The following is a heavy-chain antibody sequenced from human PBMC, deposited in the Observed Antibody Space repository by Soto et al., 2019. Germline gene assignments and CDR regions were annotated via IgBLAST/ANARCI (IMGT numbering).Heavy chain of an antibody. D-gene: IGHD6-13*01. CDR2: ICAYNGNT. J-gene: IGHJ6*02. Sequence: QVQLVQSGAEVKKPGASVKVSCKASGYTFTSYGISWVRQAPGQGLEWMGWICAYNGNTNYAQKLQGRVTMTTDTSTSTAYMELRSLRSDDTAVYYCARDSSWVAAAGNLNYYYGMDVWGQGTTVTVSS. CDR1: GYTFTSYG. CDR3: ARDSSWVAAAGNLNYYYGMDV. V-gene: IGHV1-18*01.